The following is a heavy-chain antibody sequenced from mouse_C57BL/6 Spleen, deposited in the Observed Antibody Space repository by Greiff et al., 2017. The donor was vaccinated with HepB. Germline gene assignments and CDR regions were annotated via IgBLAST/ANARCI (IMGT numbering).Heavy chain of an antibody. CDR1: GYTFTDYN. J-gene: IGHJ3*01. CDR3: ALHAGAWFAY. CDR2: INPNNGGT. V-gene: IGHV1-22*01. Sequence: EVQLQQSGPELVKPGASVKMSCKASGYTFTDYNMHWVKQSHGKSLEWIGYINPNNGGTSYKQKFKGKATLTVNKSSSTAYMELGSLTSEDAAGYYCALHAGAWFAYWGQVTLGTVAA.